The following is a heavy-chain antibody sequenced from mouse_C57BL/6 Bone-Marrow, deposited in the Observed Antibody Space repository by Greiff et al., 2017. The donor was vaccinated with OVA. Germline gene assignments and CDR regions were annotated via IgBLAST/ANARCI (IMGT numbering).Heavy chain of an antibody. D-gene: IGHD1-1*01. V-gene: IGHV1-4*01. CDR2: INPSSGYT. CDR3: ARESYYGSSYLDY. J-gene: IGHJ2*01. Sequence: QVQLQQSGADLARPGASVKMSCTASGYTFTSYTMHWVKQRPGQGLEWIGYINPSSGYTKYNQKFKDKATLTADKSSSTAYMQLSSLTSEDSAVYYCARESYYGSSYLDYWGQGTTLTVSS. CDR1: GYTFTSYT.